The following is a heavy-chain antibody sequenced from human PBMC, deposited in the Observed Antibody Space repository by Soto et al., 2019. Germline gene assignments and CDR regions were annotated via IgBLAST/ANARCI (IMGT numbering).Heavy chain of an antibody. CDR1: GYAFSNFY. CDR3: AKDVDKDTGSDPAGSGY. CDR2: INPRGGSA. V-gene: IGHV1-46*01. D-gene: IGHD1-26*01. J-gene: IGHJ4*02. Sequence: QVQLVQSAAVVQEPGASVKLSCKTSGYAFSNFYIHWVRQAPGLGLEWVGVINPRGGSANYEQRFQARVTMTRDTSANTVYMELSRLRSDDTATYYCAKDVDKDTGSDPAGSGYWGQGTMITVSS.